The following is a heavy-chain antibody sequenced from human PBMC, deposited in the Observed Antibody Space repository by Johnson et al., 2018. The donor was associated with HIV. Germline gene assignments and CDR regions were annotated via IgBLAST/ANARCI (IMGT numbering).Heavy chain of an antibody. Sequence: QVQLVESGGGLVKPGGSLRLSCAASGFTFSDYYMSWIRQAPGKGLEWVSYISSSGSTIYYADSVKGRFTISRDNSKNTLYLQMTSLRQDDTGVYWCYCTERFGAGSESKGTLDVWGQGTMVTVSS. V-gene: IGHV3-11*04. CDR1: GFTFSDYY. CDR2: ISSSGSTI. CDR3: YCTERFGAGSESKGTLDV. J-gene: IGHJ3*01. D-gene: IGHD3-10*01.